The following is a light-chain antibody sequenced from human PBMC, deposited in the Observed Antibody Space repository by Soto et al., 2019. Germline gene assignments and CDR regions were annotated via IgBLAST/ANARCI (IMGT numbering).Light chain of an antibody. CDR2: EGN. CDR1: SSDVGTYNL. J-gene: IGLJ3*02. Sequence: QSALTQPASVSGSPGQSITISCTGTSSDVGTYNLVSWYQQRPGKAPKLMIYEGNQRPSGVSNRFSASKSGNTASLTISGLQAEDEADYYCCSYAGGNTWVFGGGTQLTVL. CDR3: CSYAGGNTWV. V-gene: IGLV2-23*01.